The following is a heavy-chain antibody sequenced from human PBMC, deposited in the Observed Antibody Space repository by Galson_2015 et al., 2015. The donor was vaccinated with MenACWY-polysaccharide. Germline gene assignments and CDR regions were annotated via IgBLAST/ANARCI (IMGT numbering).Heavy chain of an antibody. Sequence: SLRLSCAASGFTFSNYAISWVRQAPGKGLEWVSTIGSSGSNTHYADSVKGRFTISRDNSKNTLSLQMNSLRAEDTAVYYCASVRFSTGKCQFDYWGQGTLVAVSS. V-gene: IGHV3-23*01. CDR1: GFTFSNYA. CDR2: IGSSGSNT. J-gene: IGHJ4*02. D-gene: IGHD3-10*01. CDR3: ASVRFSTGKCQFDY.